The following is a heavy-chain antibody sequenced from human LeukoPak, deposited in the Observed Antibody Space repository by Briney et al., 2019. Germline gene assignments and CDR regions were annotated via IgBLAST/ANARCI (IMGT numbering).Heavy chain of an antibody. V-gene: IGHV6-1*01. J-gene: IGHJ4*02. CDR3: TREVAGTGGFDY. CDR2: TYHRSTWYD. D-gene: IGHD6-13*01. Sequence: SQTLSLTCAISGDCVSSNNAAWNWIRQSPSRGLEWLGRTYHRSTWYDDYVVSVRSRLTITPDISKNQVSLQLNSVTPEDTAVYYCTREVAGTGGFDYWGQGITVTVSS. CDR1: GDCVSSNNAA.